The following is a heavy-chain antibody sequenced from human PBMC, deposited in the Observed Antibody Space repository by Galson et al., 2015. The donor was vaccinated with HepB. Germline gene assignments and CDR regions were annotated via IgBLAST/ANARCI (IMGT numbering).Heavy chain of an antibody. CDR1: GGTFSSYA. J-gene: IGHJ6*02. Sequence: SVKVSCKASGGTFSSYAISWVRQAPGQGLEWMGRIIPILGIANYAQKFQGRVTITADKSTGTAYMELSSLRSEDTAVYYCARTFRPGIAAAGTGPALFYYYYGMDVWGQGTTVTVSS. V-gene: IGHV1-69*04. D-gene: IGHD6-13*01. CDR3: ARTFRPGIAAAGTGPALFYYYYGMDV. CDR2: IIPILGIA.